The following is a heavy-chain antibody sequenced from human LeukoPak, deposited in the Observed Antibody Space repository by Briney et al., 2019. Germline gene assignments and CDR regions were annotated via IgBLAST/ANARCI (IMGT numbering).Heavy chain of an antibody. CDR3: AVPYDFWSGYSDY. D-gene: IGHD3-3*01. Sequence: GGSLRLSCAASGFTFSSYAMSWVRQAPGKGLEWVSAISGSGGSTYYADSVKGRFAISRDNSKNTLYLQMNSLRAEDTAVYYCAVPYDFWSGYSDYWGQGTLVTVSS. CDR1: GFTFSSYA. J-gene: IGHJ4*02. CDR2: ISGSGGST. V-gene: IGHV3-23*01.